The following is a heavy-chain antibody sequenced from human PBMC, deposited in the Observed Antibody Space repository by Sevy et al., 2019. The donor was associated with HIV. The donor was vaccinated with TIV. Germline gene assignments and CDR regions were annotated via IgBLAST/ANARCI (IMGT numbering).Heavy chain of an antibody. CDR2: ISGSGATT. CDR1: GFTFNNYA. Sequence: GGSLRLSCAASGFTFNNYAMNWVRQAPGKGLEWVSAISGSGATTFYADSVKGRFTISRDNPKKTLYLQMNSLRPEDTATYYCAKGVTSLTGTLNSWGQGTLVTVSS. J-gene: IGHJ5*02. CDR3: AKGVTSLTGTLNS. D-gene: IGHD1-20*01. V-gene: IGHV3-23*01.